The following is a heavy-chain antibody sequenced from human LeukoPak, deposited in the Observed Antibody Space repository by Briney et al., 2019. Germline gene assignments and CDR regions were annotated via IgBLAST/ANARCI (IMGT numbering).Heavy chain of an antibody. CDR3: ARGNVPGSDAFDI. CDR1: GFTFSSYA. D-gene: IGHD1-26*01. Sequence: GGSLRLSCAASGFTFSSYAMSWVRQAPGKGLEWVSTVSGSGGTTYYADSVKGRFTISRDNSKNTVYLQMNSLRAEDTAVYYCARGNVPGSDAFDIWGQGTMVTVSS. CDR2: VSGSGGTT. J-gene: IGHJ3*02. V-gene: IGHV3-23*01.